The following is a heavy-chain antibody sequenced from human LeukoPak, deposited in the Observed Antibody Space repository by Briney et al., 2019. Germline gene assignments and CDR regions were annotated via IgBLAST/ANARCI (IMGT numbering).Heavy chain of an antibody. CDR2: IKQDGSEK. CDR3: ARDQWLHYYYYGMDV. CDR1: GFTFSDYY. D-gene: IGHD5-12*01. V-gene: IGHV3-7*01. J-gene: IGHJ6*02. Sequence: TGGSLRLSCAASGFTFSDYYMSWVRQAPGKGLEWVANIKQDGSEKYYVDSVKGRFTISRDNAKNSLYLQMNSLRAEDTAVYYCARDQWLHYYYYGMDVWGQGTTVTVSS.